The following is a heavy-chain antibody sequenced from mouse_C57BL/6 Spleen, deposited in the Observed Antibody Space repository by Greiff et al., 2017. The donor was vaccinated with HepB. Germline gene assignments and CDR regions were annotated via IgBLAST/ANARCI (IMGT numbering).Heavy chain of an antibody. Sequence: VQLQQPGAELVKPGASVKMSCKASGYTFTSYWITWVKQRPGQGLEWIGDIYPGSGSTNYNEKFKSKATLTVDTSSSTAYMQLSSLTSEDSAVYYCARGFYDAVLYYFDYWGQGTTLTVSS. V-gene: IGHV1-55*01. CDR3: ARGFYDAVLYYFDY. J-gene: IGHJ2*01. CDR1: GYTFTSYW. D-gene: IGHD2-3*01. CDR2: IYPGSGST.